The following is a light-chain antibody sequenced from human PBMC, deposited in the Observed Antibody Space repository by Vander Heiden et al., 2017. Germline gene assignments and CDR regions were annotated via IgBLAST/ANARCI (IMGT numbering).Light chain of an antibody. CDR3: QQDYNCPYT. Sequence: EIVMTQSPATLSVSPGERATLSCRASQSVSSNLAWYQQKPGQAPRLLIYGASTRATGIPARFSGSGSGTEFTLTISSLQSEDFAVYYCQQDYNCPYTFGQGTKLEIK. V-gene: IGKV3-15*01. J-gene: IGKJ2*01. CDR2: GAS. CDR1: QSVSSN.